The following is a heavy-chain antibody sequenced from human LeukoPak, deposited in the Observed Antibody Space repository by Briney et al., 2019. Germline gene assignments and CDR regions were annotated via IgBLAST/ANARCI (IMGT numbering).Heavy chain of an antibody. V-gene: IGHV3-23*01. CDR3: GKTTVGYSSGQKPAWPVDY. J-gene: IGHJ4*02. Sequence: PGGSLRLSCEASGFTFGSHAMYWLRQAPGKGLEWVAGIFGSGGSPHYADPVKGRFTISRDNSRNTVYLQINSLRAEDTAVYYCGKTTVGYSSGQKPAWPVDYWGQGTLVTVSS. CDR2: IFGSGGSP. D-gene: IGHD5-18*01. CDR1: GFTFGSHA.